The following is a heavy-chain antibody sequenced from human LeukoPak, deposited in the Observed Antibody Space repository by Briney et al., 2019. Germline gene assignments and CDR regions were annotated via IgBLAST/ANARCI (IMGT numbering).Heavy chain of an antibody. J-gene: IGHJ5*02. V-gene: IGHV4-38-2*02. Sequence: SETLSLTCTVSGYSISSGYYWGWIRQPPGRGLEWIGSIYHSGSTYYNPSLKSRVTISVDTSKNQFSLKLSSVTAADTAVHYCARGPITIFGVVIIGCWFDPWGQGTLVTVSS. CDR1: GYSISSGYY. CDR3: ARGPITIFGVVIIGCWFDP. D-gene: IGHD3-3*01. CDR2: IYHSGST.